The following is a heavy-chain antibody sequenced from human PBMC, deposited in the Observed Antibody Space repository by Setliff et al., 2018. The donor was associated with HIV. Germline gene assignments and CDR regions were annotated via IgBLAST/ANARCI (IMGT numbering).Heavy chain of an antibody. V-gene: IGHV4-4*07. CDR1: GVSIDKNY. J-gene: IGHJ6*03. Sequence: LSLTCTVSGVSIDKNYWSWVRRPPGKGLEWIGRVYMSGKTNYSPSLKSRVTMSADTSKNQDSLKLPSVTAADTAVYYCAQDAGVTWGLYRYYIDAGGNGTTVTVSS. D-gene: IGHD3-16*01. CDR3: AQDAGVTWGLYRYYIDA. CDR2: VYMSGKT.